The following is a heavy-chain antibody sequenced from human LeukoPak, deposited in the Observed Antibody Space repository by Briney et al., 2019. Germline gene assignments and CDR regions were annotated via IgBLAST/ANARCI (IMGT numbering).Heavy chain of an antibody. CDR2: INQDGSKE. D-gene: IGHD5-12*01. CDR3: VRDGGVSGYDLLDY. Sequence: GGSLRLSCAASGFTFSNYWMTWVRQAPGKGLEWVAHINQDGSKEYYMDSVKARFTISRDNAKNSLSLQMNSLRAEDTAVYYCVRDGGVSGYDLLDYWGQGTVVTVSS. V-gene: IGHV3-7*01. CDR1: GFTFSNYW. J-gene: IGHJ4*02.